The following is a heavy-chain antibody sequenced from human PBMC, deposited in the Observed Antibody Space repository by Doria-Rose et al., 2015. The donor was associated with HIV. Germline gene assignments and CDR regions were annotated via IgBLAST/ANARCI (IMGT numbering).Heavy chain of an antibody. CDR1: GVSLSSPGMG. Sequence: SGPVLVKPTETLTLTCTVSGVSLSSPGMGASWIRQPPGKALEWLTNIFSDDERSYKTSLKSRLTISRGTSKRQVVLTMTDMGPVDTATYYCARIKSSRWYHKYYFDFWGQGTLVIVSA. CDR3: ARIKSSRWYHKYYFDF. CDR2: IFSDDER. J-gene: IGHJ4*02. D-gene: IGHD6-13*01. V-gene: IGHV2-26*01.